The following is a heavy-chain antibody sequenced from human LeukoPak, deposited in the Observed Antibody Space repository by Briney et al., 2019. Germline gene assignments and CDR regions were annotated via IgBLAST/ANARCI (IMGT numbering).Heavy chain of an antibody. CDR2: ISNDGSRK. CDR1: GFTFSRHG. Sequence: GGSLRLSCAPSGFTFSRHGMHWVRQAPGKGLEWVAIISNDGSRKYYAHSVEGRFTISRDNSKNTLYLQMDSLRAEDTAVYYCARDRAWNYFDYWGKGTLVTVSS. V-gene: IGHV3-30*03. CDR3: ARDRAWNYFDY. D-gene: IGHD3-3*01. J-gene: IGHJ4*02.